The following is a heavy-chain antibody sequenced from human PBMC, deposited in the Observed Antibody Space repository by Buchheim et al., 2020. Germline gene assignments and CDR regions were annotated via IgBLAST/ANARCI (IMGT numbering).Heavy chain of an antibody. V-gene: IGHV3-30*18. Sequence: QVQLVESGGGVVQPGRSLRLSCAASGFTFSSYGMHWVRQAPGKGLEWVAVISYDGSNKYYADSVKGRFTISRDNSKNTLYLQMNGLRAEDTAVYYCAKLIAVAGNSDYWGQGTL. CDR2: ISYDGSNK. D-gene: IGHD6-19*01. CDR3: AKLIAVAGNSDY. J-gene: IGHJ4*02. CDR1: GFTFSSYG.